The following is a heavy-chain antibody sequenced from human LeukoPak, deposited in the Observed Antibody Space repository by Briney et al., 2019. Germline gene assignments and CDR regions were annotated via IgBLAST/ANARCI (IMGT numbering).Heavy chain of an antibody. J-gene: IGHJ3*02. CDR3: ARQDTAGTTSALDI. V-gene: IGHV1-2*02. CDR1: GYTLTGYY. Sequence: GASVKVSCKASGYTLTGYYMHWVRQAPGQGLEWMGWINPSSGDTNYAQKFQGRVTMTRDTSISTAYMEMSRLRSDDTAVYYCARQDTAGTTSALDIWGQGTMVTVPS. D-gene: IGHD1-1*01. CDR2: INPSSGDT.